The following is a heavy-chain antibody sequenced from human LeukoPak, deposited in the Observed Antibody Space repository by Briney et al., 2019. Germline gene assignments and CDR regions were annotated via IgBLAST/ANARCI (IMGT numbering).Heavy chain of an antibody. D-gene: IGHD3-22*01. J-gene: IGHJ5*02. V-gene: IGHV4-34*01. CDR3: ARGASGYYRQDWFDP. CDR1: GGSFVGYY. Sequence: SETLSLTCAVDGGSFVGYYWSWIRQPPGRGLGWIGEINHSGSTNYNPSLKSRVTISVDTSKTQFSLKLSSVTAADTAVYYCARGASGYYRQDWFDPWGQGTLVTVSS. CDR2: INHSGST.